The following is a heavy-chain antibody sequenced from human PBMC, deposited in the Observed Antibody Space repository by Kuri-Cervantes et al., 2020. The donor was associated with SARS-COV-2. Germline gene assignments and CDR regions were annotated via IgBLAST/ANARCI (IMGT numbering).Heavy chain of an antibody. CDR1: GFTSSSYA. J-gene: IGHJ5*02. CDR3: ARDISSGHYLQGAGDH. CDR2: ISYDGSNK. V-gene: IGHV3-30*04. Sequence: GESLKISCAASGFTSSSYAMPWVRQAPGKGLEWVAVISYDGSNKYYADPVKGRFTISRDNSKNTLYLQMNSLRPEDTGVYYCARDISSGHYLQGAGDHWGQGTLVTVSS. D-gene: IGHD3-22*01.